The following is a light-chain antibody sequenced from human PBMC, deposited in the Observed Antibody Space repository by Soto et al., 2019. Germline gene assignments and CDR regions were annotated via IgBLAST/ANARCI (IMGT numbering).Light chain of an antibody. CDR2: DVS. CDR1: SSDVGNYNF. Sequence: QSVLTQPASVSWSPGQSIAISCTGTSSDVGNYNFVSWYQQHPGKAPKLMIYDVSNRPSGISNRFSGSKSGNTASLTISGLQAEDEADYYCCSYTTSSTYVFGTGTKVTVL. J-gene: IGLJ1*01. CDR3: CSYTTSSTYV. V-gene: IGLV2-14*03.